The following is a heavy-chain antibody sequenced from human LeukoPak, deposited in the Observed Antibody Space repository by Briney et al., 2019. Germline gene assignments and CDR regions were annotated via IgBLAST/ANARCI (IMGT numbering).Heavy chain of an antibody. Sequence: SETLSLTCTVSGGSISSGGYYWSWIRQHPGKGLEWIGYIYYSGTTYYNPSLKIRVTISVDTSKNQFSLKVTSVTAADTAVYYCARLQGHYDSSGYGFDYWGQGTLVTVSS. V-gene: IGHV4-31*03. J-gene: IGHJ4*02. CDR2: IYYSGTT. CDR1: GGSISSGGYY. CDR3: ARLQGHYDSSGYGFDY. D-gene: IGHD3-22*01.